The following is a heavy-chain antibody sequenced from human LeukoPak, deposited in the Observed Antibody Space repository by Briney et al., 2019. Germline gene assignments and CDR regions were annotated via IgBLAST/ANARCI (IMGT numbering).Heavy chain of an antibody. D-gene: IGHD6-13*01. CDR3: AKDLGKVIAAAGTSGFDS. J-gene: IGHJ4*01. CDR1: GFNFDDYT. Sequence: PGGSLRLSCAASGFNFDDYTMHWVRQIPGKSLEWVSLINWDGGSTFYADSVKGRFTISRDTRKNFLYLQMISLRTEDTALYYCAKDLGKVIAAAGTSGFDSWGRGTLVTVPS. V-gene: IGHV3-43*01. CDR2: INWDGGST.